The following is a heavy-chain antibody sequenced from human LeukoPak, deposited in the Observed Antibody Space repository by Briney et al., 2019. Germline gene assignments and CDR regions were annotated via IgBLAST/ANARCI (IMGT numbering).Heavy chain of an antibody. D-gene: IGHD6-19*01. CDR1: GDSISSNTAS. V-gene: IGHV6-1*01. Sequence: SQTLSLTCVISGDSISSNTASWNWIRQSPSRGLEWLGRTYYMSRWYDDYADSVRSRITTNPDTSKNEFSLHLTSVTPDDTAMYYCARTSGYSSLAFWGQGTPVTVSS. J-gene: IGHJ4*02. CDR2: TYYMSRWYD. CDR3: ARTSGYSSLAF.